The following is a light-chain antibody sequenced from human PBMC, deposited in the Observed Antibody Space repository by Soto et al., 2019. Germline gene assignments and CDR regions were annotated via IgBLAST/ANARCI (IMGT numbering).Light chain of an antibody. J-gene: IGKJ1*01. CDR3: QQYNSYWA. CDR2: KAS. Sequence: DIQMTQSPSTLSASVGDRVTITCRASPSISSWLAWYQQKPGKVPKVLIYKASSLESGVPSRFSGRGSWTAFTLTISSLQPDEFATYYCQQYNSYWAFGQGTKVEVK. V-gene: IGKV1-5*03. CDR1: PSISSW.